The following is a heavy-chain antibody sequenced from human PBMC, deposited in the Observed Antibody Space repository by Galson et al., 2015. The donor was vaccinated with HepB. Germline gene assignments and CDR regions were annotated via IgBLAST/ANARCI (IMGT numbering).Heavy chain of an antibody. CDR3: ATRARYGSGSKIDY. D-gene: IGHD3-10*01. Sequence: QSGAEVKEPGESLRISCKGSGYRFTNYWINWVRQMPGKGLEWMGRIDPSDSYINYSPSFQGHVPFSADRSISTAYLQWSSLKASDTAIYYCATRARYGSGSKIDYWGQGTLVTVSS. V-gene: IGHV5-10-1*01. CDR1: GYRFTNYW. J-gene: IGHJ4*02. CDR2: IDPSDSYI.